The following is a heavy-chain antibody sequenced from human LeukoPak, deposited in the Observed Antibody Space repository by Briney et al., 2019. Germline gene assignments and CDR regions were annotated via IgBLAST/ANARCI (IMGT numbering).Heavy chain of an antibody. D-gene: IGHD3-10*01. V-gene: IGHV4-39*07. Sequence: SETLSLTCTVSGVSISSSSFFWGWVRQPPGKGLEWIGSIYYNGNTYYNPSLKSRVTISLDTSKNQFSLKLSSVTAADTVVYYCARGKYGSGNPLDYWGQGTLVTVSS. J-gene: IGHJ4*02. CDR1: GVSISSSSFF. CDR2: IYYNGNT. CDR3: ARGKYGSGNPLDY.